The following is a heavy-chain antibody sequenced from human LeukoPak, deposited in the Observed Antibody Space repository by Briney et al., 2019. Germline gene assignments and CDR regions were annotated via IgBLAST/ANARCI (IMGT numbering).Heavy chain of an antibody. Sequence: SETLSLTCAVYGGSFSGYYWSWIRQPPGKGLEWIGSAYYPGRVDLISPLKSRVTVSLDTSKNQFSLHLRSVAPEDTAIYYCAIIDIAMIRGFSWGRGTLVIVSS. V-gene: IGHV4-34*11. CDR2: AYYPGRV. J-gene: IGHJ5*02. CDR1: GGSFSGYY. CDR3: AIIDIAMIRGFS. D-gene: IGHD2-15*01.